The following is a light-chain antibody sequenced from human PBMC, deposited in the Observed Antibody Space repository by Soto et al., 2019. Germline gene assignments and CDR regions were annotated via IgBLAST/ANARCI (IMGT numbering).Light chain of an antibody. CDR3: QQYNDWPGT. CDR1: QSVRTN. CDR2: GAS. V-gene: IGKV3-15*01. Sequence: EIVMTQSPGTLSVFPGERATLSCRASQSVRTNLAWYQQKPGQAPRLLIYGASTRAPGIPSRFSGSGAGTELTLTISSLQSEDVAVYYCQQYNDWPGTFGQGTTLEVK. J-gene: IGKJ2*01.